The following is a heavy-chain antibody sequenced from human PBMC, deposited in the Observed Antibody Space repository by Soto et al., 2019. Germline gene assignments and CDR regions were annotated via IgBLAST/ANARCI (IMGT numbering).Heavy chain of an antibody. V-gene: IGHV1-18*01. CDR3: ARGRYVDY. Sequence: QVHLVQSGAEVKKPGASVKVSCQGSGYAFTTYGITWVRQAPGQGLEWMGWISAHNGNTNYAQKLQGRVTVTRDTSTSTAYMELRSLEYDDTAVYYCARGRYVDYWGQGALVTVSS. D-gene: IGHD1-1*01. J-gene: IGHJ4*02. CDR1: GYAFTTYG. CDR2: ISAHNGNT.